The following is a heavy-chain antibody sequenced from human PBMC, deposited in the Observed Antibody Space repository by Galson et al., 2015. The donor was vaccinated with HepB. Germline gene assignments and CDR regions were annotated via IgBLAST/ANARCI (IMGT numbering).Heavy chain of an antibody. V-gene: IGHV5-51*01. J-gene: IGHJ5*02. CDR3: ARLGRIQLWLRGGYNWFDP. CDR2: IYPGDSDT. D-gene: IGHD5-18*01. Sequence: QSGAEVKKPGESLKISCKGSGYSFTSYWIGWVRQMPGKGLEWMGIIYPGDSDTRYSPSFQGQVTISADKSISTAYLQWSSLKASDTAMYYCARLGRIQLWLRGGYNWFDPWGQGTLVTVSS. CDR1: GYSFTSYW.